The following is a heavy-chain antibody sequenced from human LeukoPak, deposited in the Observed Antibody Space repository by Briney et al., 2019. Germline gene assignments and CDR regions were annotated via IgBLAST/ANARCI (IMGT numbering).Heavy chain of an antibody. Sequence: TLSLTCAVSGGSISSDNWWSWVRQPPGKGLEWIGDLYQSGSTKYNPSLKSRVTISVDKSKNQFSLKLNSVTAADTAIYYCARLWLLNLDKWGQGTLVTVSS. CDR3: ARLWLLNLDK. CDR1: GGSISSDNW. J-gene: IGHJ4*02. D-gene: IGHD6-19*01. CDR2: LYQSGST. V-gene: IGHV4-4*02.